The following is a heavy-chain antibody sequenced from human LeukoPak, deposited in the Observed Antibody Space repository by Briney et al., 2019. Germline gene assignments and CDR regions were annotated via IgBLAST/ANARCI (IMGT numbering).Heavy chain of an antibody. CDR3: ARVMGNYASDY. D-gene: IGHD1-7*01. CDR1: GFSFSDYY. J-gene: IGHJ4*02. CDR2: ISSSGDTM. Sequence: GGSLRLSCAASGFSFSDYYMSWIRQAPGKGLEWVSYISSSGDTMSNADSVKGRFTISRDNAKNSLYLQMSSLRAEDAAIYYCARVMGNYASDYWGQGALVTVSS. V-gene: IGHV3-11*04.